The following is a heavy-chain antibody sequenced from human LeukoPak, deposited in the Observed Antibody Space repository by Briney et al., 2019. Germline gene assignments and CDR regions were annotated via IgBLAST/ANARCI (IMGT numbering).Heavy chain of an antibody. Sequence: GGSLRLSCAACGFTFNNYAMAWVRQAPEKGLEWVSSITDNGINTYYADSVKGRFTISRDNSKNTLYLQMNSLRAEDTAVYYCAKGLRENYDRWGQGTLVTVSS. D-gene: IGHD1-7*01. CDR1: GFTFNNYA. V-gene: IGHV3-23*01. J-gene: IGHJ5*02. CDR2: ITDNGINT. CDR3: AKGLRENYDR.